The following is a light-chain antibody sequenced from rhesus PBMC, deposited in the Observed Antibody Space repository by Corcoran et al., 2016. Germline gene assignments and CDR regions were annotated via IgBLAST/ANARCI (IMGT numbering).Light chain of an antibody. Sequence: QSALTQPPSVSKSLGKSVTISCTGTSSDIGGYNDVSWYQQHPGTAPRLLIYGVSKRPSGVSDRFSGSKSGNTASLTISGLQAEDEADYYCCSYRGGSTVVFGSGTKLTVL. CDR3: CSYRGGSTVV. V-gene: IGLV2S9*01. CDR1: SSDIGGYND. CDR2: GVS. J-gene: IGLJ6*01.